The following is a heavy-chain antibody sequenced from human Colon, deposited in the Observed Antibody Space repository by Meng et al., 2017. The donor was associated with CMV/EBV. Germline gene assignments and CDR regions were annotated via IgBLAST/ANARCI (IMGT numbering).Heavy chain of an antibody. V-gene: IGHV4-59*01. CDR3: ARGSGQYTGHDWYFDL. D-gene: IGHD3-3*01. Sequence: SETLSLTCTVSGGSISSYYWSWIRQPPGKGMEWIGYIYYSGSTNYNPSLKSRVTISVDTSKNQFSLKLSSVTASDTAVYYCARGSGQYTGHDWYFDLWGRGTLVTVSS. CDR1: GGSISSYY. CDR2: IYYSGST. J-gene: IGHJ2*01.